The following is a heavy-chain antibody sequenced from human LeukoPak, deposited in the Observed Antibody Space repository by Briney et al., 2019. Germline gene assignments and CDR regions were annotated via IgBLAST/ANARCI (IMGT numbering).Heavy chain of an antibody. V-gene: IGHV3-7*01. CDR2: IKQDGSEK. Sequence: GESLRLSCAASGFTFSSYWMSWVRQAPGKGLEWVANIKQDGSEKYYVDSVKGRFTISRDNAKNSLYLQMNSLRAEDTAIYYCAKVPRQHDNGFDPWGQGTLVTVSS. J-gene: IGHJ5*02. CDR3: AKVPRQHDNGFDP. D-gene: IGHD3-9*01. CDR1: GFTFSSYW.